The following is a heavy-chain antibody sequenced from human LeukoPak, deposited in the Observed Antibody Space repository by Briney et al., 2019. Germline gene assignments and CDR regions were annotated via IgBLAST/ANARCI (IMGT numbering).Heavy chain of an antibody. CDR1: GYTFTNYY. V-gene: IGHV1-46*01. Sequence: ASVKVSCKASGYTFTNYYMHWVRQAPGQGLEWMGIINPSGGSTSYAQKFQGRVTMTRDTSTNTVYMEPSSLRSEDTAVYFCARATLSDFYFNYWGQGTLVTVSS. CDR3: ARATLSDFYFNY. CDR2: INPSGGST. J-gene: IGHJ4*02.